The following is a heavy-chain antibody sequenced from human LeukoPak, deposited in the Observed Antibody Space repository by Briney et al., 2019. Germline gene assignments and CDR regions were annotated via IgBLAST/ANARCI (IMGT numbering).Heavy chain of an antibody. J-gene: IGHJ4*02. CDR2: IYPGDSDT. CDR3: ARHENSCSGGSCYYDHFDY. Sequence: GESLKISCKGSGYSFTSYWIGWVRQIPGKGLEWMGIIYPGDSDTRYSPSFQGQVTISADKSISTAYLQWSSLKASDTAMYYCARHENSCSGGSCYYDHFDYWGQGTLVTVSS. V-gene: IGHV5-51*01. D-gene: IGHD2-15*01. CDR1: GYSFTSYW.